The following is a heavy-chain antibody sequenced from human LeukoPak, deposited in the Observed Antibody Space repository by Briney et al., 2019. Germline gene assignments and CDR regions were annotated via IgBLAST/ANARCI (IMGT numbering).Heavy chain of an antibody. CDR1: GGSICSYY. V-gene: IGHV4-59*01. D-gene: IGHD6-19*01. CDR2: IYYSGST. J-gene: IGHJ5*02. Sequence: PSETLSLTCTVSGGSICSYYWSWIRQPPGKGLEWIGYIYYSGSTHYNPTLKSRVTISVDTSNNQFSLKLSSVTAADTAVYYCASVRVAVSWFDPWGQGTLVTVSS. CDR3: ASVRVAVSWFDP.